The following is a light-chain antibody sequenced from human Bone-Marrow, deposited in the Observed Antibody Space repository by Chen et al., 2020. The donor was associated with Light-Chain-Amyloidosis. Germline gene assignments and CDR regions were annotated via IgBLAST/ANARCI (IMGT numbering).Light chain of an antibody. J-gene: IGLJ2*01. CDR3: QSADSSGTYEVI. V-gene: IGLV3-25*03. Sequence: SYELTQPSSVSVYPGQTARTPCSGADLPRKYAYWYQQEPGQAPVLVIHGATERPSGISERFSGSSSGTTATLTISGVQAEDEADYHCQSADSSGTYEVIFGGGTKLTVL. CDR2: GAT. CDR1: DLPRKY.